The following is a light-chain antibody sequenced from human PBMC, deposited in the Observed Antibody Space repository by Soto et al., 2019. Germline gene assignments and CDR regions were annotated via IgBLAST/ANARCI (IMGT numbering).Light chain of an antibody. V-gene: IGKV3-11*01. J-gene: IGKJ3*01. CDR2: DTS. CDR1: QSVSSY. Sequence: EIVLTQSPATLSLSPGERATLSCRASQSVSSYLAWYQQKPGQAPRLLIYDTSNRATGIPARFSGSGSGPDFTLTISTLEPEDFAVYYCQQRSNWLFTFGPGTKVDIK. CDR3: QQRSNWLFT.